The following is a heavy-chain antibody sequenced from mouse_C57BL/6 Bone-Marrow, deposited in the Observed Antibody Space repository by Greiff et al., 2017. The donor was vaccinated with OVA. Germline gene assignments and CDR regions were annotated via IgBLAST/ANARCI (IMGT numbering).Heavy chain of an antibody. CDR1: GYTFTDYN. V-gene: IGHV1-18*01. D-gene: IGHD2-3*01. J-gene: IGHJ4*01. CDR3: ARGWLLLDYAMDD. Sequence: EVKLQESGPELVKPGASVKIPCKASGYTFTDYNMDWVKQSHGKSLEWIGDINPNNGGTIYNQKFKGKATLTVDKSSSTAYMELRSLTSEDTAVYYCARGWLLLDYAMDDWGQGTSVTVSS. CDR2: INPNNGGT.